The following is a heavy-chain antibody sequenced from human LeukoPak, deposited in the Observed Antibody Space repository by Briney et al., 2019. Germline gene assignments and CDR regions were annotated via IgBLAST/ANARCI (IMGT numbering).Heavy chain of an antibody. CDR2: INSDGSST. CDR3: ARGGTVWFGELSE. CDR1: GFTFSSYW. D-gene: IGHD3-10*01. J-gene: IGHJ4*02. Sequence: PGGSLRLSCAASGFTFSSYWMHWVRQAPGKGLVWVSRINSDGSSTSYADSVKGRFTISRDNAKNTLYLQMNSLRAEDTAVYYCARGGTVWFGELSEWGQGTLVTVSS. V-gene: IGHV3-74*01.